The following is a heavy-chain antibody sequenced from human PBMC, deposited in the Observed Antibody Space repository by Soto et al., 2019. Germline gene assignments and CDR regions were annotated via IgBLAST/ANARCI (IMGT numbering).Heavy chain of an antibody. Sequence: SETLSLTCTVSGGSISSYYVSWIRQSAGKGLEWIGRIDTSGTTNYNPSLKSRVTMSVDASKNHFSLNLSSVTAADTAVYYCARGPRGYVYYHGMDVWGHGTTVTVSS. CDR1: GGSISSYY. CDR2: IDTSGTT. V-gene: IGHV4-4*07. D-gene: IGHD3-16*01. J-gene: IGHJ6*02. CDR3: ARGPRGYVYYHGMDV.